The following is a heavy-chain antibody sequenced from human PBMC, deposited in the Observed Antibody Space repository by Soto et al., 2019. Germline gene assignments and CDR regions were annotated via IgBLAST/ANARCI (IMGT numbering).Heavy chain of an antibody. CDR1: GGSISSGGYS. D-gene: IGHD2-15*01. V-gene: IGHV4-30-2*01. CDR2: IYHSGST. CDR3: ASGYCSGGSCYSAYGMDV. Sequence: QLQLQESGSGLVKPSQTLSLTCAVSGGSISSGGYSWSWIRQPPGKGVEWIGYIYHSGSTYYNPSLKSRVTISVDRSKNQFSLKLSSVTAADTAVYYCASGYCSGGSCYSAYGMDVWGQGTTVTVSS. J-gene: IGHJ6*02.